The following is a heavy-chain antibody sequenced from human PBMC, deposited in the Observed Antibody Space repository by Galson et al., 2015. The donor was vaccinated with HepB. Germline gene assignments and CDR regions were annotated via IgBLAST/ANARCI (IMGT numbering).Heavy chain of an antibody. J-gene: IGHJ6*02. Sequence: SLRLSCAASGFTFSSYAMSWVRQAPGKGLEWVSAISGSGGSTYYADSVKGRFTISRDNSKNTLYLQMNSLRAEDTAVYYCAKVTIAAAGAYYYYGMDVWGQGTTVTVSS. D-gene: IGHD6-13*01. CDR3: AKVTIAAAGAYYYYGMDV. CDR1: GFTFSSYA. V-gene: IGHV3-23*01. CDR2: ISGSGGST.